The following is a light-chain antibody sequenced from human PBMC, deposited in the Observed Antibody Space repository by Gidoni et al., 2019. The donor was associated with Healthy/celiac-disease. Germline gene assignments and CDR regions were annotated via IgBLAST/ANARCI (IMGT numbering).Light chain of an antibody. CDR1: QSVLYSSNNKNY. Sequence: QSVLYSSNNKNYLAWYQQKPGQPPKLLIYWASTRESVVPDRFSGSGSGTDFTLTISSLQAEDVAVYYCQQYYSTPRTFGQXTKVEIK. J-gene: IGKJ1*01. V-gene: IGKV4-1*01. CDR3: QQYYSTPRT. CDR2: WAS.